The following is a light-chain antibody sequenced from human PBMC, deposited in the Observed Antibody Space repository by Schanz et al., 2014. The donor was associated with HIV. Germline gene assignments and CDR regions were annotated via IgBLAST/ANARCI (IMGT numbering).Light chain of an antibody. J-gene: IGKJ3*01. CDR3: QQYGSSPLT. CDR1: QSVSSN. Sequence: EIVMTQSPATLSMSPGERATLSCRASQSVSSNLAWYQQKPGQAPRLLIYGASTRATGIPARFSGSGSGTEFTLTISRLEPEDFGVYYCQQYGSSPLTFGPGSKLDVK. CDR2: GAS. V-gene: IGKV3D-15*01.